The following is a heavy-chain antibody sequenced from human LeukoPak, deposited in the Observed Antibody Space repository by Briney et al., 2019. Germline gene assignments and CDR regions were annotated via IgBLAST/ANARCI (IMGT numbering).Heavy chain of an antibody. V-gene: IGHV4-59*12. CDR1: GGSISSSY. Sequence: SETLSLTCTVSGGSISSSYWNWIRQPPGKGLEWIGYIYYSGGTNYNPSLQSRVTMSVDTSKNQFSLKLSSVTAADTAVYYCARDRVGVAGYYYYGMDVWGQGTTVTVSS. CDR3: ARDRVGVAGYYYYGMDV. D-gene: IGHD6-19*01. CDR2: IYYSGGT. J-gene: IGHJ6*02.